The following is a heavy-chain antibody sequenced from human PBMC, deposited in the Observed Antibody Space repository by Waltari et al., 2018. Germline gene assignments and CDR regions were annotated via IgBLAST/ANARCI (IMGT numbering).Heavy chain of an antibody. V-gene: IGHV4-34*01. J-gene: IGHJ6*03. CDR3: ARGPELTPNYYYYYMDV. Sequence: QVQLQQWGAGLLKPSETLSLTCAVYGGSFSGYYWSWIRQPPGKGLEWIGEINHSGSTNYNPSLKSRVTISVDTSKNQFSLKLSSVTAADTAVYYCARGPELTPNYYYYYMDVWGKGTTVTVSS. CDR2: INHSGST. D-gene: IGHD1-7*01. CDR1: GGSFSGYY.